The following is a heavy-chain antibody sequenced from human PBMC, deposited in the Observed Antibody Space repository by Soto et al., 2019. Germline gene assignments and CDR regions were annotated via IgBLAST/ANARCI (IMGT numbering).Heavy chain of an antibody. Sequence: QVHLQESGPGLVKPSGTLSLTCAVSGGSITTNWWSWVRQPPGKGLEWIGEIYHSGTTNYNPSLRGLVTISVDKSNNQFSRNLNSVTAADSAIYYCARHIAVPRTRGVDYWGQGNLVTVSS. D-gene: IGHD6-19*01. CDR1: GGSITTNW. J-gene: IGHJ4*02. CDR3: ARHIAVPRTRGVDY. CDR2: IYHSGTT. V-gene: IGHV4-4*02.